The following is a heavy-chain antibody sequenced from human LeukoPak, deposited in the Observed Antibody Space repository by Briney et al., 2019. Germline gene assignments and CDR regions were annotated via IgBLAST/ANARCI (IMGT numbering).Heavy chain of an antibody. CDR3: ARYVWGSYPTFEDY. Sequence: TSETLSLTCAVSGGSISSYYWSWIRQPPGKGLEWIAYIYYSGSTHHNPSLKSRVTISVDTSKNQFSLKLSSVTAADTAVYCCARYVWGSYPTFEDYWGQGTLVTVSS. V-gene: IGHV4-59*01. CDR2: IYYSGST. CDR1: GGSISSYY. D-gene: IGHD3-16*02. J-gene: IGHJ4*02.